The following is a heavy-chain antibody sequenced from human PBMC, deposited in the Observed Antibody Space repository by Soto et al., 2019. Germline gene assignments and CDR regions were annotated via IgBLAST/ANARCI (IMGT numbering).Heavy chain of an antibody. Sequence: ASVKVSCKASGFSFTDYGFTWVRQAPGEGLEWMGWISAYTGNTNYAQKVQDRVTVSTDTSTSTAYLDLRSLRSDDTAVYYCARGPESRSTAYFDYWGQGTLVTVSS. CDR2: ISAYTGNT. CDR1: GFSFTDYG. CDR3: ARGPESRSTAYFDY. D-gene: IGHD2-2*01. V-gene: IGHV1-18*01. J-gene: IGHJ4*02.